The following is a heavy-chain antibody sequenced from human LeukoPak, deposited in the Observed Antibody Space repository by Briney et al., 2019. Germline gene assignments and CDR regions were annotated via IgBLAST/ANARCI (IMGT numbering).Heavy chain of an antibody. CDR1: GFSGSGYL. CDR2: IKQDGSEK. Sequence: GGSLRLSGAVSGFSGSGYLMTWVRQAPGEGLEWVANIKQDGSEKNYVDSVKGRFTISRDNAENSLFLQMNSLRVEDTAVYYCAREWQGGIAAAGTRIEGDYWGQGTLVAVSS. V-gene: IGHV3-7*01. CDR3: AREWQGGIAAAGTRIEGDY. J-gene: IGHJ4*02. D-gene: IGHD6-13*01.